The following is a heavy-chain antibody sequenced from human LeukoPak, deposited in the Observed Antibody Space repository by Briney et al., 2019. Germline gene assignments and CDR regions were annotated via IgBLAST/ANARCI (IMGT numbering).Heavy chain of an antibody. CDR2: INHSGST. Sequence: SETLSLTCAVYGGSFSGYYWSWIRQPPGKGLEWSGEINHSGSTNYNPSLKSRVTISVDTSKNQFSLKLSSVTAADTAVYYCARGRGVVVPAATLGYWGQGTLVTVSS. V-gene: IGHV4-34*01. D-gene: IGHD2-2*01. CDR3: ARGRGVVVPAATLGY. J-gene: IGHJ4*02. CDR1: GGSFSGYY.